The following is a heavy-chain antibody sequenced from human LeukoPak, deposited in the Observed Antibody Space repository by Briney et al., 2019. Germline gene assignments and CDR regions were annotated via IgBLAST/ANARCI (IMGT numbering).Heavy chain of an antibody. CDR1: GFTFSGYS. CDR2: ISGSGSGT. CDR3: ARSGTEDGYNIYFDH. D-gene: IGHD5-24*01. J-gene: IGHJ4*02. V-gene: IGHV3-23*01. Sequence: QPGGSLRLSCAASGFTFSGYSMSWVRQAPGKGLEWVSLISGSGSGTHYADSVKGRFTISRDNSKNMLYLHMNSLRADDTAVYYCARSGTEDGYNIYFDHWGQGTLVTVSS.